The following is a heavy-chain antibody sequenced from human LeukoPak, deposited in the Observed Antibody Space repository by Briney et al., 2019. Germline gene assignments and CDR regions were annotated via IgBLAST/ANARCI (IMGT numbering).Heavy chain of an antibody. Sequence: ASVKVSCKASGGTFSSYAISWVRQAPGQGLEWMGWISAYNGNTNYAQKLQGRVTMTTDTSTSTAYMELRSLRSDDTAVYYCARVPGMTTPNHLDYWGQGTLVTVSS. J-gene: IGHJ4*02. CDR3: ARVPGMTTPNHLDY. V-gene: IGHV1-18*01. D-gene: IGHD4-11*01. CDR2: ISAYNGNT. CDR1: GGTFSSYA.